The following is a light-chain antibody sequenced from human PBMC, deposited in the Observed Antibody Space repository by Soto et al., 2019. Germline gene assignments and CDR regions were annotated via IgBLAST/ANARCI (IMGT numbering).Light chain of an antibody. V-gene: IGLV2-23*02. CDR2: EVN. J-gene: IGLJ1*01. CDR3: CSYAGDTTFFV. Sequence: QSALTQPASMSGSPGQSITISCTGTSRDVGSYYPVSWFQQHPGKAPKRIIYEVNKRPSGVSDRFSGSKSGNTASLTISGLQAADEAEYYCCSYAGDTTFFVFGTGTKLTV. CDR1: SRDVGSYYP.